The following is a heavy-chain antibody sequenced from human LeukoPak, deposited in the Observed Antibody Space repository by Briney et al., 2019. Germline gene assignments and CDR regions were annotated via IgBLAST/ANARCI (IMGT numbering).Heavy chain of an antibody. CDR3: AREGALEPFDY. J-gene: IGHJ4*02. CDR1: GYTFTSYD. V-gene: IGHV1-46*01. Sequence: ASVKVSCKASGYTFTSYDINWVRQAPGQGLEWMGIINPSGGSTSYAQKFQGRVTMTRDMSTSTVYMELSSLRSEDTAVYYCAREGALEPFDYWGQGTLVTVSS. CDR2: INPSGGST. D-gene: IGHD1-1*01.